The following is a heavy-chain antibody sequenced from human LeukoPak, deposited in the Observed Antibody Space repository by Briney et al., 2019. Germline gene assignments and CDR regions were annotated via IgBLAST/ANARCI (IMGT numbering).Heavy chain of an antibody. Sequence: PGGSLRLSCAASKFSFSSYWVHWVRHAPGKGLVWVSRINSDGSRTNYADSVKGRFTISRDNAKNTLYLQMSSLRAEDTAVYYCARVLTGSWDWFDPWGQGTLVTVSS. J-gene: IGHJ5*02. CDR1: KFSFSSYW. CDR2: INSDGSRT. CDR3: ARVLTGSWDWFDP. D-gene: IGHD2-8*02. V-gene: IGHV3-74*01.